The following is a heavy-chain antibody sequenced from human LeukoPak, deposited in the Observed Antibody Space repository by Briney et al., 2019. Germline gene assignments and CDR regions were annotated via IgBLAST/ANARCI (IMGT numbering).Heavy chain of an antibody. J-gene: IGHJ6*02. V-gene: IGHV3-23*01. CDR2: ISGSGGST. CDR3: AKVGYGDHYSQGYYGMDV. CDR1: GFTVSSNE. D-gene: IGHD4-17*01. Sequence: PGGSLRLSCAASGFTVSSNEMSWVRQAPGKGLEWVSAISGSGGSTYYADSVKGRFTISRDNSKNTLYLQMNSLRAEDTAVYYCAKVGYGDHYSQGYYGMDVWGQGTTVTVSS.